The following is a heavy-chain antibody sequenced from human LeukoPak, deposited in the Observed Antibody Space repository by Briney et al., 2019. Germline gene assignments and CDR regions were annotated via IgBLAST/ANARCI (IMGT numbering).Heavy chain of an antibody. Sequence: PGGSLRLSCAASGFTVSSNYMSWVRQAPGKGLEWVSVIYSGGSTYYADSVKGRFTISRDNSKNTLYLQMNSLRAEDTAVYYCAKSESVTYYYDSSGYNAYDYWGQGTLVTVSS. J-gene: IGHJ4*02. CDR1: GFTVSSNY. V-gene: IGHV3-66*01. D-gene: IGHD3-22*01. CDR3: AKSESVTYYYDSSGYNAYDY. CDR2: IYSGGST.